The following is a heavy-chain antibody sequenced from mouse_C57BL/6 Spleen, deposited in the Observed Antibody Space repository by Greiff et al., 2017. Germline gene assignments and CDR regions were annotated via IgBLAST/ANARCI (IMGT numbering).Heavy chain of an antibody. Sequence: VQLQQPGTELVKPGASVKLSCKASGYTFTSYWMHWVKQRPGQGLEWIGNINPSNGGTNYNEKFKSKATLTVDKSSSTAYMQLSSLTPEDSAVYFCARAGCLLDAMDYWGQGTSVTVSS. D-gene: IGHD1-1*01. CDR1: GYTFTSYW. J-gene: IGHJ4*01. CDR3: ARAGCLLDAMDY. CDR2: INPSNGGT. V-gene: IGHV1-53*01.